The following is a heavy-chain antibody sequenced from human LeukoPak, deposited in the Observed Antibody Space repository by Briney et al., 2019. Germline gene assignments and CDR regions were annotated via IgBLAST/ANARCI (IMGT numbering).Heavy chain of an antibody. CDR2: IYYSGST. CDR1: GGSISSSSYY. J-gene: IGHJ4*02. V-gene: IGHV4-39*01. D-gene: IGHD6-13*01. Sequence: SETLSLTCTVSGGSISSSSYYWGWIRQPPGKGLEWIGSIYYSGSTYYNPSLKGRVTISVDTSKNQFSLKLNSVTAADTAVYYCARLMSSSWSPFDCWGQGTLVTVSS. CDR3: ARLMSSSWSPFDC.